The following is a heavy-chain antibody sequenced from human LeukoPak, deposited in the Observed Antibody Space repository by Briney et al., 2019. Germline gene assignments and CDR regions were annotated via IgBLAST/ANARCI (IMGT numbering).Heavy chain of an antibody. D-gene: IGHD2-2*01. CDR3: ARRDIVVVPAARPSGWYFDL. V-gene: IGHV3-33*01. Sequence: GRSLRLSCAASGFTFSSYGMHWVRQAPGKGLEWVAVIWYDGSNKYYADSVRGRFTISRDNSKNTLYLQMNSLRAEDTPVYYSARRDIVVVPAARPSGWYFDLWGRGTLVTVSS. CDR2: IWYDGSNK. CDR1: GFTFSSYG. J-gene: IGHJ2*01.